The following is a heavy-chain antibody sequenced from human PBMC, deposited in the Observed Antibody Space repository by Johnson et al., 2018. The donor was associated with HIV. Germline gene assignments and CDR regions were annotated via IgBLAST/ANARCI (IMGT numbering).Heavy chain of an antibody. D-gene: IGHD5-12*01. J-gene: IGHJ3*02. CDR2: ISYDGSNK. CDR3: ARGVEGVGYDRGENAFDI. V-gene: IGHV3-30*14. CDR1: GFTFSSYA. Sequence: QMQLVESGGGVVQPGRSLRLSCAASGFTFSSYAMHWVRQAPGKGLEWVAVISYDGSNKYYADSVKGRFTISRENAKNSLYLQMNSLRAGDTAVYYCARGVEGVGYDRGENAFDIWGQGTMVTVSS.